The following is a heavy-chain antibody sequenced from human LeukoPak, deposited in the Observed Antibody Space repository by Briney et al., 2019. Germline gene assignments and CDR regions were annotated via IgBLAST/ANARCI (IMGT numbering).Heavy chain of an antibody. Sequence: SETLSLTCTVSGGSISSYYWSWIRQPPGKGLEWIGYIYYSGSTNYNPSLKSRVTISVDTSKNQFSLKLSSVTAADTAVYCCARGRSYGDYFDYWGQGTLVTVSS. CDR2: IYYSGST. V-gene: IGHV4-59*08. D-gene: IGHD1-26*01. CDR3: ARGRSYGDYFDY. CDR1: GGSISSYY. J-gene: IGHJ4*02.